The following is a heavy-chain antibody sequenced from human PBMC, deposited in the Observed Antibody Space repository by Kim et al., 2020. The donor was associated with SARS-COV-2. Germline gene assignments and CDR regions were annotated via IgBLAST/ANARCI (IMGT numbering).Heavy chain of an antibody. D-gene: IGHD3-10*01. CDR2: ISSSSSYI. CDR3: ARTESGGSGSYYNPYYYYGMDV. CDR1: GFTFSSYS. Sequence: GGSLRLSCAASGFTFSSYSMNWVRQAPGKGLEWVSSISSSSSYIYYADSVKGRFTISRDNAKNSLYLQMNSLRAEDTAVYYCARTESGGSGSYYNPYYYYGMDVWGQGTTVTVSS. V-gene: IGHV3-21*01. J-gene: IGHJ6*02.